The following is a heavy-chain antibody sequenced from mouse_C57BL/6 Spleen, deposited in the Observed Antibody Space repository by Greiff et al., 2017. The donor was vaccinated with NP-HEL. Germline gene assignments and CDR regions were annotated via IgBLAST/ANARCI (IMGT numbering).Heavy chain of an antibody. V-gene: IGHV1-18*01. Sequence: EVKLVESGPELVKPGASVKIPCKASGYTFTDYNMDWVKQSHGKSLEWIGDINPNNGGTIYNQKFKGKATLTVDKSSSTAYMELRSLTSEDTAVYYCARSGDDYGNRYYFDYWGQGTTLTVSS. CDR1: GYTFTDYN. D-gene: IGHD2-1*01. CDR3: ARSGDDYGNRYYFDY. J-gene: IGHJ2*01. CDR2: INPNNGGT.